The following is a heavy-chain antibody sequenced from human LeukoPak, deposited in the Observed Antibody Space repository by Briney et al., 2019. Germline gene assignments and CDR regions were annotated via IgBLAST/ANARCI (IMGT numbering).Heavy chain of an antibody. CDR3: ATSYQAVAGVDY. J-gene: IGHJ4*02. CDR1: GYTFTDYY. CDR2: VDPEDGET. V-gene: IGHV1-69-2*01. D-gene: IGHD6-19*01. Sequence: ASVKVSCKVSGYTFTDYYMHWVQQAPGKGLEWMGLVDPEDGETIYVEKLQGRVTITADTSTDTAYMELSSLRSEDTAVYYCATSYQAVAGVDYWGQGTLVTVSS.